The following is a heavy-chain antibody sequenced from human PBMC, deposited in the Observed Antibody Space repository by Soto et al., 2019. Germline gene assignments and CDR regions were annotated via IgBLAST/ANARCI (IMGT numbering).Heavy chain of an antibody. V-gene: IGHV1-18*01. CDR1: GYTFTSYG. Sequence: ASVKVSCKASGYTFTSYGISWVRQAPGQGLEWMGWISAYNGNTNYAHKLQGRVTMTTDTSTSTAYMELRSLRSDDTAVYYCARRSPHCSVGSCYSKQDAFDFWGQGTMVTVSS. J-gene: IGHJ3*01. CDR2: ISAYNGNT. CDR3: ARRSPHCSVGSCYSKQDAFDF. D-gene: IGHD2-15*01.